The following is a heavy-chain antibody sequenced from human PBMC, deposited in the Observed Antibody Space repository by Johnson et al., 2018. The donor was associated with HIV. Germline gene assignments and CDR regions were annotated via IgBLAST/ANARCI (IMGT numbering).Heavy chain of an antibody. J-gene: IGHJ3*02. D-gene: IGHD7-27*01. V-gene: IGHV3-20*04. CDR1: GFTFDEYG. CDR2: FYRNGGST. Sequence: VQLVESGGGVVRPGGSLRLSCEVSGFTFDEYGMSWVRQAPGKGLEWVCGFYRNGGSTGYAASVKGRFPISRDNAKNSLYVQMNSLTAEDTALYYCARDPTTHNSRLTGDFGAFDIWGQGTMVTVSS. CDR3: ARDPTTHNSRLTGDFGAFDI.